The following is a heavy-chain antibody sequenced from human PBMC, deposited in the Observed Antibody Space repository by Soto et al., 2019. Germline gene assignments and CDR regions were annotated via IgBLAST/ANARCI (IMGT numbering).Heavy chain of an antibody. CDR1: GSTLSSNP. J-gene: IGHJ4*02. CDR3: AKEDDYGDHAIDY. D-gene: IGHD4-17*01. CDR2: ISGSGGST. V-gene: IGHV3-23*01. Sequence: EVQLLESGGGLVQPGGSRSPSCAAPGSTLSSNPMSWVRQAPGKGLEWVSAISGSGGSTYYADSLKGRFTISRDNSKNTLYLQMNSLRAEDTAVYYCAKEDDYGDHAIDYWGQGTLVTVSS.